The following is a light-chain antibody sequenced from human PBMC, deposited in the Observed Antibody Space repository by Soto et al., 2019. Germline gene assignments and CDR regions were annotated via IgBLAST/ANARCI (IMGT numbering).Light chain of an antibody. CDR1: QSVSST. CDR2: GAS. Sequence: EIVMTQSPSTLSVSPGERATLSCRASQSVSSTLAWYQQKTGQAPRLLIYGASTRSTGIPARFSGSGSGTELTLTISSRQSADFAVYYCQQYNNWPPNTFGQGTKLEIK. CDR3: QQYNNWPPNT. V-gene: IGKV3-15*01. J-gene: IGKJ2*01.